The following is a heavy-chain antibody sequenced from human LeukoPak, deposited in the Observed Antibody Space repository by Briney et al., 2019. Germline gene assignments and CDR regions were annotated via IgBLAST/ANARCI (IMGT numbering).Heavy chain of an antibody. CDR1: GGSFSGYY. CDR2: ISSSGSTI. J-gene: IGHJ6*02. Sequence: LSLTCAVYGGSFSGYYWSWIRQAPGKGLEWVSYISSSGSTIYYADSVKGRFTISRDNAKNSLYLQMNSLRAEDTAVYYCARVENYYYGMDVWGQGTTVTVSS. V-gene: IGHV3-11*01. CDR3: ARVENYYYGMDV.